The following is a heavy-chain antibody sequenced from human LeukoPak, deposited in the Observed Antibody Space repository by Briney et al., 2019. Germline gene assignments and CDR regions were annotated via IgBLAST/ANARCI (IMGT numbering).Heavy chain of an antibody. D-gene: IGHD2-15*01. CDR1: GGSISSYY. Sequence: SETLSLTCTVSGGSISSYYWSWIRQPAGKGLEWIGRIYTSGSTNYNPSLKSRVTMSVCTSKNQFSLKLTSVTAADTAVYYCARSYCSGGSCLNWFDPWGLGTLVTVSS. J-gene: IGHJ5*02. CDR3: ARSYCSGGSCLNWFDP. V-gene: IGHV4-4*07. CDR2: IYTSGST.